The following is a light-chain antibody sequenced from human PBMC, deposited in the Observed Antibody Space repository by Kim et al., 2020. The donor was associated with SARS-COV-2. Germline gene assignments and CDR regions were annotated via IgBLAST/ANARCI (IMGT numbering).Light chain of an antibody. V-gene: IGLV3-21*04. CDR1: NIGSTR. J-gene: IGLJ1*01. CDR2: YDS. CDR3: QVWDSSSHNYV. Sequence: SYELTQPPSVSVAPGKTASIICGGDNIGSTRVHWYQQRPGQAPVLVIYYDSARPSGIPERFSGSNSGDTATLTISRVEAGDEADYYCQVWDSSSHNYVFG.